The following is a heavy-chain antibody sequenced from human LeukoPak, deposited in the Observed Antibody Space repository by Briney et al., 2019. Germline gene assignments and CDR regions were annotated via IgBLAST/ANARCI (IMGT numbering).Heavy chain of an antibody. CDR1: GFTFSSYS. V-gene: IGHV3-21*01. D-gene: IGHD6-19*01. J-gene: IGHJ4*02. Sequence: NPGGSLRPSCAASGFTFSSYSMNWVRQAPGKGLEWVSSISSSSSYIYYADSVKGRFTISRDNAKNSLYLQMNSLRAEDTAVYYCARAGVAGTEGHFDYWGQGTLVTVSS. CDR2: ISSSSSYI. CDR3: ARAGVAGTEGHFDY.